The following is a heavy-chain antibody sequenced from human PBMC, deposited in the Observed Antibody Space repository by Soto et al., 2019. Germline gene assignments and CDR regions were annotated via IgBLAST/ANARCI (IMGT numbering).Heavy chain of an antibody. Sequence: QVQLVQSGAEVKKPGASVKVSCKASGYTFTSYDINWVRQATGQGLEWMGWMNPNSGNTGYAQKCQGRVTMTRNTSISTAYMGLSSLRSEDTAVYYCASGITIFGVVPGWGQGTLVTVSS. CDR3: ASGITIFGVVPG. J-gene: IGHJ4*02. CDR1: GYTFTSYD. V-gene: IGHV1-8*01. CDR2: MNPNSGNT. D-gene: IGHD3-3*01.